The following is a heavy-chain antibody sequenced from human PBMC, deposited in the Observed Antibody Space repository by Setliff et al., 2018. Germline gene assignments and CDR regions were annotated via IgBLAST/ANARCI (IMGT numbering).Heavy chain of an antibody. CDR2: ISSYNDVT. J-gene: IGHJ3*01. CDR1: GYIFKSYG. D-gene: IGHD2-15*01. CDR3: AISTLSICSGGNCPNVFDV. V-gene: IGHV1-18*01. Sequence: GASVKVSCKASGYIFKSYGISWVRQAPGQGLEWMGWISSYNDVTNYAQSFQGRVTMTKDMSTSAAYMELRSLGSDDTAVYYCAISTLSICSGGNCPNVFDVWGQGTMVTVSS.